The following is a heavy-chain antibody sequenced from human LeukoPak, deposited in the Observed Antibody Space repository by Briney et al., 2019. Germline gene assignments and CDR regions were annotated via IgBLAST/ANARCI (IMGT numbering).Heavy chain of an antibody. CDR3: ANQVVPAARIDY. Sequence: GGSLRLSCAASGFTFSSYAMSWVRQAPGKGLEWVSAISGSGGSTYYADSVEGRFTISRDNSKNTLYLQMNSLRAEDTAVYYCANQVVPAARIDYWGQGTLVTVSS. D-gene: IGHD2-2*01. CDR1: GFTFSSYA. V-gene: IGHV3-23*01. CDR2: ISGSGGST. J-gene: IGHJ4*02.